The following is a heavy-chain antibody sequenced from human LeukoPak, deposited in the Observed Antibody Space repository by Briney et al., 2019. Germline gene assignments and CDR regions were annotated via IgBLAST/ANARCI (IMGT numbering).Heavy chain of an antibody. V-gene: IGHV3-7*03. Sequence: PGGSLTLSYAVCGFRLNNYCMRWVHQAPGKGLEWVANIKPDGSEKYYVDSVKGRFTISRDNAKNSLYLEMNSLRAEDTAVYYSASHWRQYDYPTDVWGQGTTVTVSS. CDR3: ASHWRQYDYPTDV. CDR1: GFRLNNYC. CDR2: IKPDGSEK. J-gene: IGHJ6*02.